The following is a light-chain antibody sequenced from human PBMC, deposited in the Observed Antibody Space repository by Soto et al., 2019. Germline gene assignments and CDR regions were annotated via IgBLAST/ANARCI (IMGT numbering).Light chain of an antibody. CDR3: QQYGLSPFT. V-gene: IGKV3-20*01. J-gene: IGKJ3*01. CDR2: GAS. Sequence: DIVLTQSPGTLSLSPGERATLSCRASQSVSSNLAWYQQKPGQAPRLLIYGASSRATGIPDRFSGSGSGTDFTLTIRRLGPEDSAAYFCQQYGLSPFTFGPGTKVDIK. CDR1: QSVSSN.